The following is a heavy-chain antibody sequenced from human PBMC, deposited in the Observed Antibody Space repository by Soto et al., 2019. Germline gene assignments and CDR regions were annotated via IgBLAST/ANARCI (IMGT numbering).Heavy chain of an antibody. V-gene: IGHV1-18*01. J-gene: IGHJ4*02. CDR3: ATGSHLYYYDSSGYNSFDY. Sequence: ASVKVSCKASGYTFTSYGISWVRQAPGQGLEWMGWISAYNGNTNYAQKLQGRVTMTTDTSTSTAYMELRSLRSADTAVYYCATGSHLYYYDSSGYNSFDYWGQGTLVTVSS. CDR1: GYTFTSYG. D-gene: IGHD3-22*01. CDR2: ISAYNGNT.